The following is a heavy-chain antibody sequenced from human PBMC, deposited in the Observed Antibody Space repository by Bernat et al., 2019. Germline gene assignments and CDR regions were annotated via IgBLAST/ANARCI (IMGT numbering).Heavy chain of an antibody. V-gene: IGHV4-38-2*01. CDR3: ARSEPPESFGVVKN. CDR1: GYSISSGYY. Sequence: QVQLQESGPGLVKPSETLSLTCVVSGYSISSGYYWGWIRQPPGKGLEWIGNIHHSGSTYYNPSRKSRVTISLDMSKNHFSLKLSSVTAADTAVYYCARSEPPESFGVVKNWGQGTLVTVSS. D-gene: IGHD3-3*01. J-gene: IGHJ4*02. CDR2: IHHSGST.